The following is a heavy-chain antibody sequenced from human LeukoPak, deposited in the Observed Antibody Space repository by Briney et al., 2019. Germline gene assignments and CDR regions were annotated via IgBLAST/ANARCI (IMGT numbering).Heavy chain of an antibody. Sequence: PSETLSLTCTVSGGSISNKYWSWIRQPPGKGLEWIGYIYYSGSTNYNPSLKSRVTISVDTSKNQFSLKLSSVTAADTAVYYCAREMETYYDILTGYSRNDAFDIWGQGTMVTVSS. V-gene: IGHV4-59*01. J-gene: IGHJ3*02. D-gene: IGHD3-9*01. CDR2: IYYSGST. CDR1: GGSISNKY. CDR3: AREMETYYDILTGYSRNDAFDI.